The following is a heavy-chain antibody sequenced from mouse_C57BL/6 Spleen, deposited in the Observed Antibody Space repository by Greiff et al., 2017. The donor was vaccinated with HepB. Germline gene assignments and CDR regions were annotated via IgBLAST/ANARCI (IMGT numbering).Heavy chain of an antibody. CDR3: AGTYYGSSRRDY. CDR2: ISYDGSN. D-gene: IGHD1-1*01. Sequence: EVQLQQSGPGLVKPSQSLSLTCSVTGYSITSGYYWNWIRQFPGNKLEWMGYISYDGSNNYNPSLKNRISITRDTSKNQFFLKLNSVTTEDTATYYCAGTYYGSSRRDYWGQGTTLTVSS. CDR1: GYSITSGYY. J-gene: IGHJ2*01. V-gene: IGHV3-6*01.